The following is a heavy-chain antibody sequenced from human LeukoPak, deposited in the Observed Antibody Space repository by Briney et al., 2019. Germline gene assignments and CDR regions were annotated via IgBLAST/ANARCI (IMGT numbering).Heavy chain of an antibody. D-gene: IGHD6-19*01. CDR2: IKQDGSEK. Sequence: GGPLTLPCGASGFPYSSYRKRWPRHAPGKGLEWVANIKQDGSEKNYVDSEKGRFTISRDNAKKSLYLQMNSLRAEDTAVYYCARDKLGGSMAGSNFDYWGQGTLVTVSS. CDR3: ARDKLGGSMAGSNFDY. CDR1: GFPYSSYR. J-gene: IGHJ4*02. V-gene: IGHV3-7*01.